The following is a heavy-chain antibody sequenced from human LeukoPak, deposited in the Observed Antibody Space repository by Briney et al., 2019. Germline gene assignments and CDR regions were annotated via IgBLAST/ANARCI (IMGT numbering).Heavy chain of an antibody. V-gene: IGHV3-11*01. Sequence: GGSLRLSCVASGFTFSDYYMSWIRQAPGKGLEWVSYISSSGSTIYYADSVKGRFTISRDNAKNSLYLQMNSLRAEDTAVYYCARDGYSSSWYSSFDYWGQGTLVTVSS. J-gene: IGHJ4*02. D-gene: IGHD6-13*01. CDR2: ISSSGSTI. CDR3: ARDGYSSSWYSSFDY. CDR1: GFTFSDYY.